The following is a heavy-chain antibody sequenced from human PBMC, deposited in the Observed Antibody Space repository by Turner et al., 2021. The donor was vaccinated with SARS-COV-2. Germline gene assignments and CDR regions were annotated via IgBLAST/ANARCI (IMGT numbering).Heavy chain of an antibody. D-gene: IGHD6-6*01. Sequence: VQLVESGGGLVQPGGSLRLSCEASGFTFSSYGRHWVRQAPGKWLEWVAVISNDGSNKYYADSLKGRFTISRDNSKNTLYLQMNSLRAEDTAVYYCAKLLWQLVSPAGDFDYWGQGTLVTVSS. V-gene: IGHV3-30*18. CDR1: GFTFSSYG. CDR3: AKLLWQLVSPAGDFDY. CDR2: ISNDGSNK. J-gene: IGHJ4*02.